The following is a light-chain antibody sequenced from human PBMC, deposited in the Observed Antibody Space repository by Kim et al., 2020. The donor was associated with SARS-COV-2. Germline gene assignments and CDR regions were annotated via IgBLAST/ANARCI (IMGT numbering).Light chain of an antibody. CDR3: SSYTTGKTLV. Sequence: QSALTQPASVSGSPGQSITISCTGTSSDIGAYNHVSWYQQHPGEAPKLMIYDVTKRPSGVSNRFSGSKSGNTASLTISGLQAEDEADYYCSSYTTGKTLVFGGGTKLTVL. CDR2: DVT. CDR1: SSDIGAYNH. V-gene: IGLV2-14*03. J-gene: IGLJ3*02.